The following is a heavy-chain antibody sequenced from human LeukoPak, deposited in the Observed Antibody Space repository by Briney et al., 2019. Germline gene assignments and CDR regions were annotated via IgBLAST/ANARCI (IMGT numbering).Heavy chain of an antibody. CDR3: AGSTSHSGSYSYYYFYMDV. J-gene: IGHJ6*03. D-gene: IGHD1-26*01. CDR1: GYTFTVYY. CDR2: INPNSGGT. V-gene: IGHV1-2*02. Sequence: ASVKVSCKASGYTFTVYYMYWVRLAPAQGLEWIGLINPNSGGTNYAQEFQGRVTMTRDTSISTAYMELRRLSSDDEAAYYCAGSTSHSGSYSYYYFYMDVWRKGTTVTVSS.